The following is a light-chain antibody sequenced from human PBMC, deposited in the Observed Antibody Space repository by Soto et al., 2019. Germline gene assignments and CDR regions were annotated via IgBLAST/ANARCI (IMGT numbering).Light chain of an antibody. Sequence: EIVLTQSPGTLSLSPGERATLSCRASQSVSSSPLAWYQQKPGQAPRLLIYGASSRATGIPDRFSGSGSGTDFTFTISRLEPEDFAVYYCQQYDSSPRTVGQGTKVDIK. CDR1: QSVSSSP. V-gene: IGKV3-20*01. J-gene: IGKJ1*01. CDR3: QQYDSSPRT. CDR2: GAS.